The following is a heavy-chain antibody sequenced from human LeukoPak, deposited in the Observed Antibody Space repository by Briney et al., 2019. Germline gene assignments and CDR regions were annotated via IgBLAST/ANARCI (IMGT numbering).Heavy chain of an antibody. J-gene: IGHJ2*01. V-gene: IGHV4-4*07. D-gene: IGHD1-14*01. CDR1: GDSISRFY. CDR3: ASTGTSGYWYFDL. Sequence: SETLSLTCTLSGDSISRFYWSWIRQPAGKGLEWIGRIYTSGRTNYNPSLKSRVSMSIDVPKNQFSLRLSSVTAADTAVYYCASTGTSGYWYFDLWGRGTLVTVSS. CDR2: IYTSGRT.